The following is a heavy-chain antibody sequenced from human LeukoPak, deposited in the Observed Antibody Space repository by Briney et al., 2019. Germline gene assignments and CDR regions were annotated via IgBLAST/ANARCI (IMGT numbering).Heavy chain of an antibody. V-gene: IGHV4-59*08. CDR1: DGSISNYY. J-gene: IGHJ5*02. CDR3: AKLSGGRLDP. CDR2: IYSSGIN. Sequence: PSETLSLTCTVSDGSISNYYWSWIRQPPGKGLEWIGYIYSSGINTYHPSLRRRLTISVDTSKNQFSLRLSSVTAADTAVYYCAKLSGGRLDPWGQGTLVTVSS. D-gene: IGHD6-25*01.